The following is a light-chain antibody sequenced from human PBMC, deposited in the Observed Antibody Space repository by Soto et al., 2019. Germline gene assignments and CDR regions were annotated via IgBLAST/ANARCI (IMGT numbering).Light chain of an antibody. CDR3: QQSYSTPFT. Sequence: DIQMTQSPSSLSASVGDRVTITCRASQSISSYLNWYQQKPGKAPKLLIYAASSLQSGVPSRFSGSGSRTDFTLNISSLQPEDFATYYWQQSYSTPFTFGPGTKVDI. CDR2: AAS. CDR1: QSISSY. J-gene: IGKJ3*01. V-gene: IGKV1-39*01.